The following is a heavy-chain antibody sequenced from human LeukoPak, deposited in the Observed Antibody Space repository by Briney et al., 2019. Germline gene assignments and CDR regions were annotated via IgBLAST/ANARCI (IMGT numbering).Heavy chain of an antibody. Sequence: PGGSLRLSCAASGFTFDDYGLSWVRQAPGKGLEWVSGISWNSGSIGYADSVKGRFTISRDNAKNSLYLQMNSLRAEDTALYYCAKDMVAVDGGHYYYYMDVWGKGTTVTISS. CDR2: ISWNSGSI. D-gene: IGHD6-19*01. V-gene: IGHV3-9*01. CDR1: GFTFDDYG. J-gene: IGHJ6*03. CDR3: AKDMVAVDGGHYYYYMDV.